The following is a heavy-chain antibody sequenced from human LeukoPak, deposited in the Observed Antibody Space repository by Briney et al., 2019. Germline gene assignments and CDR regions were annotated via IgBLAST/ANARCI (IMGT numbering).Heavy chain of an antibody. D-gene: IGHD1-26*01. V-gene: IGHV4-59*08. CDR2: IYYSGGT. CDR1: GGSISSYY. J-gene: IGHJ4*02. CDR3: ARHSDGGGSYRRSFDY. Sequence: SETPSLTCTVSGGSISSYYWSWIRQPPGKGLEWIGYIYYSGGTNYNPSLKSRVTISVDTSKNQFSLKLSSVTAADTAVYYCARHSDGGGSYRRSFDYWGQGTLVTVSS.